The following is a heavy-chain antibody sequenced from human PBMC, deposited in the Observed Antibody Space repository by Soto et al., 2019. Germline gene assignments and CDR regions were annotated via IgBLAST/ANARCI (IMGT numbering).Heavy chain of an antibody. V-gene: IGHV3-23*01. CDR1: GFTFTNYA. CDR2: ISNSGGNT. D-gene: IGHD3-10*01. Sequence: EVQLLESGGGLIQPGGSLILSCTASGFTFTNYAMSWVRQAPGRGLEWVSDISNSGGNTYHADSVKGLFAISRDNSKNPLSLQMNSLRAEDTAVYYCAKHNSGINSAFDIWGQGTMVTVSS. CDR3: AKHNSGINSAFDI. J-gene: IGHJ3*02.